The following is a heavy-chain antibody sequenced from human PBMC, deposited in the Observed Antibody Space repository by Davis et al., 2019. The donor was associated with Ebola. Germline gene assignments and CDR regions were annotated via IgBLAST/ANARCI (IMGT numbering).Heavy chain of an antibody. V-gene: IGHV1-18*01. CDR1: GYTFTSYG. Sequence: ASVKVSCKASGYTFTSYGISWVRQAPGQGLEWMGWISGYNGNTNYAQKLQGRVTMTTDTSTSTAYMELRSLRSDDTAVYYCARDTAWIQLWFVDYWGQGTLVTVSS. CDR3: ARDTAWIQLWFVDY. D-gene: IGHD5-18*01. J-gene: IGHJ4*02. CDR2: ISGYNGNT.